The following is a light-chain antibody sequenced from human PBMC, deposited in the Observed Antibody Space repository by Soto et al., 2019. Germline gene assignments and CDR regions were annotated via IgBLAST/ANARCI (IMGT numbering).Light chain of an antibody. V-gene: IGLV8-61*01. J-gene: IGLJ3*02. CDR1: SGSVSTSYY. CDR2: STN. CDR3: VLDMGSGIWV. Sequence: QAVVTQEPSFSVSPGRTVTLTCGLSSGSVSTSYYPSWYQQTPGQAPRTLIYSTNTRSSGVPDRFSGSILGNKAALTITGAQADDESDDYCVLDMGSGIWVFGGGTKLTVL.